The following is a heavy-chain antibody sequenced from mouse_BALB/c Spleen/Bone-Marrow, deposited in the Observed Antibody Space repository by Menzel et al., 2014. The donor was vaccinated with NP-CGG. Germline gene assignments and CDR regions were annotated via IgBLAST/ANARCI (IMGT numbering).Heavy chain of an antibody. J-gene: IGHJ2*01. V-gene: IGHV1-5*01. CDR3: TTLPRNYFDF. CDR1: GYTFTSYW. CDR2: IYPGNSDT. Sequence: EVQLQQSGTVLARPGASVKMSCKASGYTFTSYWMHWVKQRPGQGLEWIGTIYPGNSDTTYNQKFKGKAKLTAVTSTSTAYMELSSLTNEDSAVYYCTTLPRNYFDFWGQGTTLTVSS.